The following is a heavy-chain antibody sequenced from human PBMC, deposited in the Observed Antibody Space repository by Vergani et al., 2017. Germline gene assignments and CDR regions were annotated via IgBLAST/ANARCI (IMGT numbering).Heavy chain of an antibody. CDR2: IIPIFGTA. D-gene: IGHD3-22*01. Sequence: QVQLVQSGAEVKKPGSSVKVSCKASGGTFSSYAISWVRQAPGQGLEWMGGIIPIFGTANYAQKLQGRVTITSDESTSTAYMELSSLRSEDTAVYYCALYYYDSSGHIDYWGQGTLVTVSS. CDR1: GGTFSSYA. J-gene: IGHJ4*02. V-gene: IGHV1-69*05. CDR3: ALYYYDSSGHIDY.